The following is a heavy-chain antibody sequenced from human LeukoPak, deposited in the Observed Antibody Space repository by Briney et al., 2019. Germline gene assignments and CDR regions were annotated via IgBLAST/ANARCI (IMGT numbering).Heavy chain of an antibody. CDR1: GYTFTGYY. CDR2: INPNSGGT. CDR3: ARDRRAAAGLNWFDP. Sequence: GASVKVSCKASGYTFTGYYMHWVRQAPGQGLEWMGWINPNSGGTNYAQKFQGRVTMTRDTSISTAYMELSRLRSDDTAVYYCARDRRAAAGLNWFDPWGQGTLVTVSS. D-gene: IGHD6-13*01. V-gene: IGHV1-2*02. J-gene: IGHJ5*02.